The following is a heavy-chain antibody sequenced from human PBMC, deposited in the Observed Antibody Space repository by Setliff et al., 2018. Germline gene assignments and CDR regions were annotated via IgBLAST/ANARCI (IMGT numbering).Heavy chain of an antibody. CDR1: GYSFTRYY. J-gene: IGHJ4*02. CDR2: INTGGGSA. Sequence: ASVKVSCKASGYSFTRYYMHWVRQAPGQGLEWMGLINTGGGSASYAQKFQGRVTMTSDTSTSTIYMEVNILRSDDTAIYFCARGGLAAAGRKGVFEHWGQGTLVTVSS. CDR3: ARGGLAAAGRKGVFEH. D-gene: IGHD6-13*01. V-gene: IGHV1-46*01.